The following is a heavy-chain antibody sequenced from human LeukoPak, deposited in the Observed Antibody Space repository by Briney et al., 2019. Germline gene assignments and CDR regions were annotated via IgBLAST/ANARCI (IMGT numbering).Heavy chain of an antibody. CDR3: ARVSSTGSGWLLTPWDYFDY. Sequence: SQTLSLTCAISGDSVSSNSAAWNWIRQSPSRGLEWLGRTYYRSKWYNDYAVSVKSRITINPDTSKNQFSLQLNSVTPEDTAVYYCARVSSTGSGWLLTPWDYFDYWGQGTLVTVSS. D-gene: IGHD6-19*01. J-gene: IGHJ4*02. V-gene: IGHV6-1*01. CDR1: GDSVSSNSAA. CDR2: TYYRSKWYN.